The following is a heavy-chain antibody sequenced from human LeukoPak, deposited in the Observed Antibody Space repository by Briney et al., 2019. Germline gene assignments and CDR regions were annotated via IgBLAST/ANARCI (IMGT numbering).Heavy chain of an antibody. CDR3: AAGKAAPRFHY. Sequence: KASETLSLTCTVSGGSISSGGYYWSWLRQHPGKGLEWIGYIYTSGSTNYNPSLKSRVTISFDTSKNQFSLKLSSVTAADTAVYYCAAGKAAPRFHYWGQGTLVTVSS. V-gene: IGHV4-61*08. CDR1: GGSISSGGYY. J-gene: IGHJ4*02. D-gene: IGHD6-25*01. CDR2: IYTSGST.